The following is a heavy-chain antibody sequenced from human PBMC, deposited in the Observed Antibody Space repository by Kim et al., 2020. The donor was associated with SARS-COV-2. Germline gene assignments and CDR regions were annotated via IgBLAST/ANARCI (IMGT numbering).Heavy chain of an antibody. Sequence: DAVRGRFTISRDNSKNTLYLQMNSLRAEDTAVYYCARSLQRGTRRDAFDIWGQGTMVTVSS. D-gene: IGHD1-7*01. V-gene: IGHV3-30*07. CDR3: ARSLQRGTRRDAFDI. J-gene: IGHJ3*02.